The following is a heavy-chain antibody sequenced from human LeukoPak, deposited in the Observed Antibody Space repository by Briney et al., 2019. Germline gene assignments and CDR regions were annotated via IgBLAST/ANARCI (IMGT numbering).Heavy chain of an antibody. CDR3: AKDKGFTPKTGDLDY. D-gene: IGHD7-27*01. CDR1: GDSVSSNSAG. V-gene: IGHV6-1*01. Sequence: SQTLSLTCAISGDSVSSNSAGWNWIRQSPSRGLEWLGRTYYRSKWYYDFVVSLKTRITIIPDTSKNQFSLQLSSVTPEDTAVYYCAKDKGFTPKTGDLDYWGQGTLVTVSS. CDR2: TYYRSKWYY. J-gene: IGHJ4*02.